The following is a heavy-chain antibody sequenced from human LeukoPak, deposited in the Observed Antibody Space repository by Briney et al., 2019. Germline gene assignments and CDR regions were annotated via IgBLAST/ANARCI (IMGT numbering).Heavy chain of an antibody. CDR3: ARVPEPNYCSGGSCYSAFAY. CDR2: ISYDGSNK. CDR1: GFTFSSYA. Sequence: PGRSLRLSCAASGFTFSSYAMHWVRQAPGKGLEWVAVISYDGSNKYYADSVKGRFTISRDNSKNTLYLQMNSLRAEDTAVYYCARVPEPNYCSGGSCYSAFAYWGQGTLVTVSS. V-gene: IGHV3-30*04. D-gene: IGHD2-15*01. J-gene: IGHJ4*02.